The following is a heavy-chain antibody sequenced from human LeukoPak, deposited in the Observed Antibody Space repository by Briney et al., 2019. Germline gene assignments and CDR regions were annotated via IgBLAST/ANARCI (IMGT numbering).Heavy chain of an antibody. J-gene: IGHJ4*02. CDR2: INTNTGNP. V-gene: IGHV7-4-1*02. CDR1: VYTFTSYA. D-gene: IGHD1-26*01. Sequence: ASVKVSCKASVYTFTSYAMNWVRQAPGQGLEWMGWINTNTGNPTYAQGFTGRFVFSLDTSVNTAYLQISSLKAEDTAVYYCARVVRWEGATPLLDYWGQGTLVTVPS. CDR3: ARVVRWEGATPLLDY.